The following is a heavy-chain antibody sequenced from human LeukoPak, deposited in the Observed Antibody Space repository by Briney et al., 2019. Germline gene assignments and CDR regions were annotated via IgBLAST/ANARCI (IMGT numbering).Heavy chain of an antibody. CDR3: AIPGGLGDLYDY. CDR2: IYSGGST. Sequence: PGGSLRLSCAASGFTFSSYAMSWVRQAPGKGLEWVSVIYSGGSTYYADSVKGRFTISRDNSKNTLYLQMNSLRAEDTAVYYCAIPGGLGDLYDYWGQGTLVTVSS. D-gene: IGHD3-16*01. V-gene: IGHV3-66*02. J-gene: IGHJ4*02. CDR1: GFTFSSYA.